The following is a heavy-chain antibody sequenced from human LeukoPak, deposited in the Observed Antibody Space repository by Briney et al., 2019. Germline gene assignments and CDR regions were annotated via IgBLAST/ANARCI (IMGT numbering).Heavy chain of an antibody. D-gene: IGHD6-13*01. CDR3: ARDPRIAAAGTYAFDI. CDR2: IYTSGST. J-gene: IGHJ3*02. Sequence: SETLSLTCTVSGGSISSYYWSWLRQPAEKGLEWIGRIYTSGSTNYNPSLKSRVTMSVDTSKNQFSLKLSSVTAADTAVYYCARDPRIAAAGTYAFDIWGQGTMVTVSS. V-gene: IGHV4-4*07. CDR1: GGSISSYY.